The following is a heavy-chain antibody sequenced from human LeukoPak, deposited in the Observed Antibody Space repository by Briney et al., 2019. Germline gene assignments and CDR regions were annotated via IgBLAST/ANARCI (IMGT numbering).Heavy chain of an antibody. Sequence: GGSLRLSCAASGFTFSSYAISWVRQAPGQGLEWMGGIIPIFGTANYAQNFQGRVTITADSSTSTAYMELSSLRSEDTAVYFCARDEGAKIAFAIWGQGTMVTVSS. CDR1: GFTFSSYA. CDR2: IIPIFGTA. D-gene: IGHD1-26*01. V-gene: IGHV1-69*06. J-gene: IGHJ3*02. CDR3: ARDEGAKIAFAI.